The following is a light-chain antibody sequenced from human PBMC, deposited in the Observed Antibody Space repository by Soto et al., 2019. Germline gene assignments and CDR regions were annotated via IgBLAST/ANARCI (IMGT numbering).Light chain of an antibody. CDR3: CSYAGSYTVV. CDR1: SSDVGIYNY. CDR2: DVS. V-gene: IGLV2-11*01. J-gene: IGLJ2*01. Sequence: QSALTQPRSVSGSPGQSVTISCTGTSSDVGIYNYVSWYQQHPGKAPKLMIYDVSKRPSGVPDRFSGSKSGNTASLTISGLHAEDEADYYCCSYAGSYTVVFGGGTKVTVL.